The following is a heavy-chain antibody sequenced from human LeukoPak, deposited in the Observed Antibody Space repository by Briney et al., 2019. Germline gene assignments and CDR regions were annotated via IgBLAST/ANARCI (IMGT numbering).Heavy chain of an antibody. CDR2: ISYDGSNK. D-gene: IGHD5-18*01. V-gene: IGHV3-30*18. CDR1: GFTFSSYG. Sequence: PGRSLRLSCAASGFTFSSYGMHWVRQAPGKGLEWVAVISYDGSNKYYADSVKGRFTISRDNSKNTLYLHMNSLRAEDTAVYYCAKDPSWIQLWSHYYFDYWGQGTLVTVSS. CDR3: AKDPSWIQLWSHYYFDY. J-gene: IGHJ4*02.